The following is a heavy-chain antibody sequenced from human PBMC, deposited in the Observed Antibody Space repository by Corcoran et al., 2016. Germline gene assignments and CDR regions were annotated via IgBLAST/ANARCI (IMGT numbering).Heavy chain of an antibody. CDR1: GFTFNSYG. J-gene: IGHJ6*02. Sequence: QGQLVESGGGVVQPGRSLRLSCAASGFTFNSYGMHWVRPAPGKGLESVAFISYDGNNKDYADSVKGRFTISRDNSKNTLYLQMNSLSVEGAAVYYWANLVPGAAGVNGMDVWGQGTTVTVFS. D-gene: IGHD6-13*01. V-gene: IGHV3-30*18. CDR2: ISYDGNNK. CDR3: ANLVPGAAGVNGMDV.